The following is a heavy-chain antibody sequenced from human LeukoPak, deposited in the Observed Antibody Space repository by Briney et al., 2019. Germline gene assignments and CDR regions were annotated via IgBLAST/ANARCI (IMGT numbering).Heavy chain of an antibody. CDR1: GFTLSSYR. Sequence: GSLRLSCAASGFTLSSYRMSCVRHAPGEGLEWVSNIKQNGREKYYVHSVKGGFTISRDNAKNSLYLQMNSLRAEDTAVYYCARDGKGGYDHYYYYYYMDVWGKGTTVTVSS. D-gene: IGHD5-12*01. J-gene: IGHJ6*03. CDR2: IKQNGREK. V-gene: IGHV3-7*01. CDR3: ARDGKGGYDHYYYYYYMDV.